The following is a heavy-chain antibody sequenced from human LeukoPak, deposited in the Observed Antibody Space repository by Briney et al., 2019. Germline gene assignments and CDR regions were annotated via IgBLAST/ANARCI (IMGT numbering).Heavy chain of an antibody. J-gene: IGHJ4*02. CDR3: ATAPPSGTYYYFDY. CDR1: GYTFTNRY. Sequence: ASVKVSCKASGYTFTNRYMHWVRQAPGQGLEWMGIINPANGATSYAQKFQGRVTMTRDTSTSIVYMELNSLRSEDTAVYYCATAPPSGTYYYFDYWGQGTLVTVSS. D-gene: IGHD1-26*01. CDR2: INPANGAT. V-gene: IGHV1-46*01.